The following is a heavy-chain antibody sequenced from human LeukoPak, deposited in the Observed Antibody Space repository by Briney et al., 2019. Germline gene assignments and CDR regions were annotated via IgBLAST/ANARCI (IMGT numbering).Heavy chain of an antibody. J-gene: IGHJ4*02. CDR2: IIPIFGTA. CDR1: GGTFSSYA. D-gene: IGHD2-2*01. V-gene: IGHV1-69*13. Sequence: SVKVSCKASGGTFSSYAISWVRQAPGQGLEWMGGIIPIFGTANYAQKFQGRVTITADESTSTAYMELSSLRSEDTAVYYCARETVGYCSSTSCYVDYWGQGTLVTVSS. CDR3: ARETVGYCSSTSCYVDY.